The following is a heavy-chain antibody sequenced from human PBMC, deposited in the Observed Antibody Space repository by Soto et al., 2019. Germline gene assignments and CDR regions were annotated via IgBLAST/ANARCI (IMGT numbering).Heavy chain of an antibody. Sequence: PGGSLRLSCAVSGFTFSSHAMSWVRQAPGKGLECVSGIGGSGDTTYYADSVKGRFTISRDNSKNTLYLQMNSLRAEDTAVYYCAKGPTTVTTRYFDPWGQGTLVTVSS. CDR3: AKGPTTVTTRYFDP. D-gene: IGHD4-17*01. V-gene: IGHV3-23*01. CDR2: IGGSGDTT. J-gene: IGHJ5*02. CDR1: GFTFSSHA.